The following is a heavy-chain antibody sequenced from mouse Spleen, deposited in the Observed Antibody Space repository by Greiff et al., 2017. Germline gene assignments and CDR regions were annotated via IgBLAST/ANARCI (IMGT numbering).Heavy chain of an antibody. CDR2: LNPNNGGT. CDR1: GYTFTDYH. Sequence: VQLKESGPELVKPGASVKIPCKASGYTFTDYHMDWVKQSHGKSLEWIGDLNPNNGGTISNQKFKGKATVTVDQSSSTAYMELRSLTSEDTAVDYCARRDPSYVDDWGQGTTLTVSS. J-gene: IGHJ2*01. V-gene: IGHV1-18*01. CDR3: ARRDPSYVDD.